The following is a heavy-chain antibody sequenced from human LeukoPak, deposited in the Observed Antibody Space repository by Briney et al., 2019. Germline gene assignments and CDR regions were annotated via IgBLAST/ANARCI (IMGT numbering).Heavy chain of an antibody. CDR1: GGTFSSYA. Sequence: SVKVSCKASGGTFSSYAISWVRQAPGQGLEWMGGIIPIFGRVNYAQHFQGRVTITADESTSTAYMELSSLRSEDTALYYCARMEGYSYGHDYWGQGTRVTVSS. CDR2: IIPIFGRV. V-gene: IGHV1-69*13. CDR3: ARMEGYSYGHDY. J-gene: IGHJ4*02. D-gene: IGHD5-18*01.